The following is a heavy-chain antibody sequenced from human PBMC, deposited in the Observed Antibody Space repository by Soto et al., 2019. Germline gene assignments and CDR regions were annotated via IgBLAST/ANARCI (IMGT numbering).Heavy chain of an antibody. Sequence: QVQLVESGGGVVQPGRSLRLSCAASGFTFSSYGMHWVRQASGKGLEWVAVISFDGSKKYYADSVKGRFTISRDNSKNTLSLQMNSLRAEDTAVYYCAKDTSEGEYFQQWGQGTPVTVSS. CDR3: AKDTSEGEYFQQ. V-gene: IGHV3-30*18. J-gene: IGHJ1*01. CDR2: ISFDGSKK. CDR1: GFTFSSYG.